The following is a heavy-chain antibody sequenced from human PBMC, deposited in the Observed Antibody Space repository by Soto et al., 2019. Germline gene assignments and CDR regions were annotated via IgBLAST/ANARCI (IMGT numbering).Heavy chain of an antibody. CDR1: GYTFTGYY. CDR2: INPNSGGT. CDR3: ARDQKGSYYDFWSGSRGMDV. D-gene: IGHD3-3*01. Sequence: GASVKVSCKASGYTFTGYYMHWVREAPGQGRECMGWINPNSGGTNYAQKFQGRVTMTRDTSISTAYMELSRLKSDDTAMYYCARDQKGSYYDFWSGSRGMDVWGQGTTVTVSS. J-gene: IGHJ6*02. V-gene: IGHV1-2*02.